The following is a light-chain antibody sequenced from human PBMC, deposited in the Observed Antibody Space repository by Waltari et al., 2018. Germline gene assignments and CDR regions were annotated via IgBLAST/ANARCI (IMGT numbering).Light chain of an antibody. CDR2: GAS. CDR3: QHYVRLPAT. J-gene: IGKJ1*01. Sequence: EIVLTQSPGTLSLSPGEIATLSCCASQSVGGTLAWYQQKPGQAPRLLIYGASSRATGIPDRFSGSGSGTEFSLTISRLEPEDFAVYYCQHYVRLPATFGQGTKVEIK. CDR1: QSVGGT. V-gene: IGKV3-20*01.